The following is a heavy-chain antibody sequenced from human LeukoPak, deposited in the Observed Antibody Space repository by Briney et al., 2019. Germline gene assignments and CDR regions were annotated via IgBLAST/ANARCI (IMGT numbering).Heavy chain of an antibody. CDR2: IYYSGST. CDR1: GGSISSSSYY. V-gene: IGHV4-39*07. Sequence: SETLSLTCTVSGGSISSSSYYWGWIRQPPGKGLEWIGGIYYSGSTYYNPSLKSRVTISVDTSKNQFSLKLSSVTAADTAVYYCARDRVTIFGVAKWFMDVWGKGTTVTVSS. J-gene: IGHJ6*03. D-gene: IGHD3-3*01. CDR3: ARDRVTIFGVAKWFMDV.